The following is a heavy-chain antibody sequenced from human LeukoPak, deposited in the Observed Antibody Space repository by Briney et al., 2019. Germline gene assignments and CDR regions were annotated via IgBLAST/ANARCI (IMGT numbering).Heavy chain of an antibody. D-gene: IGHD3-3*01. Sequence: GGSLGLSCAASGFTFSSYWMHWVRQAPGKGLVWVSRINSDGSSTSYADSVKGRFTISRDNAKNTLYLQMNSLRAEDTAVYYCARLNYDFWSGYYSYYYYMDVWGKGTTVTVSS. CDR3: ARLNYDFWSGYYSYYYYMDV. V-gene: IGHV3-74*01. CDR1: GFTFSSYW. J-gene: IGHJ6*03. CDR2: INSDGSST.